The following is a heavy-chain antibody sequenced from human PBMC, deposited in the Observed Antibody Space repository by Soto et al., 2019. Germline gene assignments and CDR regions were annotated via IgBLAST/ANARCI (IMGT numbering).Heavy chain of an antibody. CDR3: ARDLSRDGYNLDY. Sequence: QVQLVESGGGVVQPGRSLRLSCAASGFTFSSYAMHWVRQAPGKGLEWVAVISYDGSNKYYADSVKGRFTISRDNSKNTLYLQMNRLRAEDTAVYYCARDLSRDGYNLDYWCQGTLVTVSS. CDR2: ISYDGSNK. J-gene: IGHJ4*02. D-gene: IGHD5-12*01. V-gene: IGHV3-30-3*01. CDR1: GFTFSSYA.